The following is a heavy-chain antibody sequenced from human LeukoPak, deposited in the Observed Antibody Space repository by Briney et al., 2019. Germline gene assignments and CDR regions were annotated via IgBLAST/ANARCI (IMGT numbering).Heavy chain of an antibody. CDR3: ARDKIVRAAHDAFDI. V-gene: IGHV4-39*07. CDR1: GGSITGSTYY. J-gene: IGHJ3*02. Sequence: SETLSLTCTVSGGSITGSTYYWGWIRQPPGKGLEWIWSIYYTGSTYYNPSLKSRVTISIDTSKNQFSLNLTSVTAADTAVYFCARDKIVRAAHDAFDIWGQGTMVTVSS. CDR2: IYYTGST. D-gene: IGHD3-10*01.